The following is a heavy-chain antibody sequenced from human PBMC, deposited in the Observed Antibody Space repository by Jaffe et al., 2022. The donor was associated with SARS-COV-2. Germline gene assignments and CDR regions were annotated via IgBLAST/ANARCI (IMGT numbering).Heavy chain of an antibody. V-gene: IGHV4-59*01. Sequence: QVQLQQSGPGLVKPSETLSLSCTVSGGAISGYYWGWTRQPPGKGLEYIGYIYDSATTSYNPSLKGRVILSVDTSKNQFSMKLTSVTAADTAIYYCARYMSGTSGLDHWGQGILVTVSS. CDR1: GGAISGYY. J-gene: IGHJ4*02. CDR2: IYDSATT. CDR3: ARYMSGTSGLDH.